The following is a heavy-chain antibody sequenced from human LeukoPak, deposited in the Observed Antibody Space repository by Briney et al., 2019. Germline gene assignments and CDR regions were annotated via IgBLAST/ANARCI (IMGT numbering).Heavy chain of an antibody. CDR2: IYDSGST. J-gene: IGHJ4*02. Sequence: PSQTLSLTCTVSGGSISRGDYFWSWIRQHPGKGLEWIGYIYDSGSTYYNPSLKSRVAISVDRSKNQFSLKLSSVTAADTALYFCARLISAYYAYYWGPGALVTVSS. CDR1: GGSISRGDYF. V-gene: IGHV4-31*03. CDR3: ARLISAYYAYY. D-gene: IGHD1-26*01.